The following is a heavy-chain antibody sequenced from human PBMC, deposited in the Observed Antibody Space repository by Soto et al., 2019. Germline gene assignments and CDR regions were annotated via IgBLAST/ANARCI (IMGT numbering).Heavy chain of an antibody. CDR3: ARERVLVRVAGTQTYYYYGMDV. CDR2: ITSGSSTI. Sequence: EVQLVESGGGLAQPGGSLRLSCAASGFTFSDYAMNWVRQAPGKGLEWVSYITSGSSTIYYADYVKGRFTIARDNAKNSLYLQMNSLRDEDTAVYYCARERVLVRVAGTQTYYYYGMDVWGQGTTVTVSS. D-gene: IGHD6-13*01. V-gene: IGHV3-48*02. CDR1: GFTFSDYA. J-gene: IGHJ6*02.